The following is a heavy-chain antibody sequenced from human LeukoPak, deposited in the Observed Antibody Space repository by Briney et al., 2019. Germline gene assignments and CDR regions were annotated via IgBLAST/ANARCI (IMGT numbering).Heavy chain of an antibody. CDR2: IYSGGST. D-gene: IGHD6-13*01. J-gene: IGHJ5*02. CDR3: ARYSSWWGYWFDP. Sequence: GGSLRLSCAASGFTVSSNYMSWVRQAPGKGLEWVSVIYSGGSTYYADSVKGRFTISRDNSKNTLYLQMNSLRAEDTAVYYCARYSSWWGYWFDPWGQGTLVTVSS. V-gene: IGHV3-53*01. CDR1: GFTVSSNY.